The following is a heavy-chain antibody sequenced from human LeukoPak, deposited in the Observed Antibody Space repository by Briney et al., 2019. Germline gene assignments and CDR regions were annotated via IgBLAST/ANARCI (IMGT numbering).Heavy chain of an antibody. CDR3: AKDPHYYDSSGFRYYFDY. Sequence: GGSLRLSCAASGFTFSSYGMHWVRQAPGKGLEWVANIKQDGSEKYYVDSAKGRFTISRDNAKNSLYLQMNSLRAEDTAVYYCAKDPHYYDSSGFRYYFDYWGQGTLVTVSS. CDR1: GFTFSSYG. V-gene: IGHV3-7*01. D-gene: IGHD3-22*01. CDR2: IKQDGSEK. J-gene: IGHJ4*02.